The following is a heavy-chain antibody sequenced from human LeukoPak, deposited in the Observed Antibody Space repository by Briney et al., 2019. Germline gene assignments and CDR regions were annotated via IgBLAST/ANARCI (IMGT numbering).Heavy chain of an antibody. V-gene: IGHV1-18*01. Sequence: ASVKLSCKASGYTFTRYGISWVRQAPGQGLEWMGWISAYNGNTNYAQKLKGRVTMTTDTSTSTAYMELRSLRSDDTAVYYCARDHVEYSSSWYDHFDYWGQGTLVTVSS. J-gene: IGHJ4*02. CDR2: ISAYNGNT. D-gene: IGHD6-13*01. CDR1: GYTFTRYG. CDR3: ARDHVEYSSSWYDHFDY.